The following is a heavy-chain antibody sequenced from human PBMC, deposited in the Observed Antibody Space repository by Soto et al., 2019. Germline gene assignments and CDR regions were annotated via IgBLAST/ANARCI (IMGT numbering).Heavy chain of an antibody. D-gene: IGHD3-3*01. J-gene: IGHJ6*02. Sequence: XVSLRVCCAASCFTVNSYRMTWVRQAPGKGLEWVSSISSSVSYRYYADSVKGRFTIARDNAKNSLYLQMNSLRAEDTAVYYCSRQVILEWGFLEVLNYYGMDVWGHGTTVTVSS. V-gene: IGHV3-21*01. CDR2: ISSSVSYR. CDR1: CFTVNSYR. CDR3: SRQVILEWGFLEVLNYYGMDV.